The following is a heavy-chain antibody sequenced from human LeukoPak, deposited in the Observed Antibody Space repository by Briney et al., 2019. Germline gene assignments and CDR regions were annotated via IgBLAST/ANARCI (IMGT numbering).Heavy chain of an antibody. Sequence: GESLQISCKGSGYSFTSYWIGWVRQMPGKGLEWMGIIYPGDSDTRYSPSFQGQVTISADKSISTAYLQWSSLKASDTAMYYCARHRSINNWNFDYWGQGTLVTVSS. D-gene: IGHD1-20*01. CDR1: GYSFTSYW. V-gene: IGHV5-51*01. CDR3: ARHRSINNWNFDY. CDR2: IYPGDSDT. J-gene: IGHJ4*02.